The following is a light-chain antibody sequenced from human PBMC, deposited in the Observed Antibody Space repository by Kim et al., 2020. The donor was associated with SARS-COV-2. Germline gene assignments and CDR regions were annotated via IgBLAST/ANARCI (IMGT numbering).Light chain of an antibody. Sequence: QEVTISCSGSRSNIGINSVSWYQHLPGIAPKLLIYDNDKRPSGIPDRFSGSKSGTSATLDITGLQTGDEADYYCGTWDSSLSAGGVFGGGTQLTVL. V-gene: IGLV1-51*01. J-gene: IGLJ3*02. CDR1: RSNIGINS. CDR2: DND. CDR3: GTWDSSLSAGGV.